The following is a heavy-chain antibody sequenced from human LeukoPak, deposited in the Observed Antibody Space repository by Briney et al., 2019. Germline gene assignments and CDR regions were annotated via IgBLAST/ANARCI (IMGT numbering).Heavy chain of an antibody. CDR1: GFIFSSYW. J-gene: IGHJ4*02. Sequence: GGSLRLSCAASGFIFSSYWMSWVRQAPGKGLEWVANIKQDGSEKYYVDSVKGRFTISRDNAKHSLSLQMNSLRAEDTAVYYCARGIYSSSGIDYWGQGTLVTVSS. CDR2: IKQDGSEK. D-gene: IGHD6-13*01. V-gene: IGHV3-7*01. CDR3: ARGIYSSSGIDY.